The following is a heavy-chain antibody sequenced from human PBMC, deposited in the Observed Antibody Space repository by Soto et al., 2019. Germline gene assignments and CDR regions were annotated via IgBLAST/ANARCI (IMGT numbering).Heavy chain of an antibody. D-gene: IGHD7-27*01. Sequence: PSGTLSLTCAVSGGSISSGGYSGTWIRQPPGKGLEWIGYIYHSGSTYYNPSLKSRVTISVDRSKNQFSLKLSSVTAADTAVYYCASASGDLVYYYGMDVWGQGTTVTVSS. V-gene: IGHV4-30-2*01. J-gene: IGHJ6*02. CDR2: IYHSGST. CDR1: GGSISSGGYS. CDR3: ASASGDLVYYYGMDV.